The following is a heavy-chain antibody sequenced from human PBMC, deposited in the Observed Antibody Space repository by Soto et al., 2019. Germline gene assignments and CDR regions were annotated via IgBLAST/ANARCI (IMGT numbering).Heavy chain of an antibody. CDR2: IIYDGSNK. CDR3: AKEPEATVMFQKFYYYSMAV. Sequence: QVQLVESGGGVVQPGRSLRLSCAASGFSFSTYGIHWVRQAPGKGLEWVAVIIYDGSNKYYADSVQGRFTISRDNSKTTLYLQMNSLRPDDTAVYYCAKEPEATVMFQKFYYYSMAVWGQGTAVIVSS. J-gene: IGHJ6*03. D-gene: IGHD3-10*02. V-gene: IGHV3-30*18. CDR1: GFSFSTYG.